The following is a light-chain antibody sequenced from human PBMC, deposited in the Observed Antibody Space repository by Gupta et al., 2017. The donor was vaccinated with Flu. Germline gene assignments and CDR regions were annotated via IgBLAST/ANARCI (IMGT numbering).Light chain of an antibody. Sequence: DIVMPQSPDSLAVSLGERATINCKSSQSILYTSNNKNYLAWYQQKPGQPPKLLIYWASTRESGVPDRFSGSGSGTDFTLTISSLQAEDVAVYYCQQDYGTPYSFGQGTKLEIK. CDR3: QQDYGTPYS. CDR1: QSILYTSNNKNY. J-gene: IGKJ2*03. V-gene: IGKV4-1*01. CDR2: WAS.